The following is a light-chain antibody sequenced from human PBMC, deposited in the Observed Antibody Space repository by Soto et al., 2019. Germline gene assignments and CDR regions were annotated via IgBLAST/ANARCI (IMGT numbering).Light chain of an antibody. CDR1: SSDVGSHNL. V-gene: IGLV2-23*02. CDR3: CSYGGSTAV. Sequence: TGXSSDVGSHNLASWYQQHPGQAPKLMIYEVSKRPLGVSARFSASKSGNTASLTISGLQAEDEADYSCCSYGGSTAVFGGGTQLTVL. CDR2: EVS. J-gene: IGLJ7*01.